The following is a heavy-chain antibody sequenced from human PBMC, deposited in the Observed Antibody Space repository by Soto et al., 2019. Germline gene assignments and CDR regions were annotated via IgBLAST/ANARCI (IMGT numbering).Heavy chain of an antibody. D-gene: IGHD3-3*01. V-gene: IGHV1-69*13. Sequence: SVKVSCKASGGTFSSYAISWVRQAPGQGLEWMGGIIPIFGTANYAQKFQGRVTITADESTSTAYMELSSLRSEDTAVYYCALAATIFGVLDYWGQGTLVTVSS. J-gene: IGHJ4*02. CDR1: GGTFSSYA. CDR2: IIPIFGTA. CDR3: ALAATIFGVLDY.